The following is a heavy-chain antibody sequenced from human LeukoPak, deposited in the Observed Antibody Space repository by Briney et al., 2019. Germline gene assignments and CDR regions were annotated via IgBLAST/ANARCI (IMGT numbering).Heavy chain of an antibody. V-gene: IGHV3-43*02. CDR3: AKDARLIHLWSIVYYYHYMDV. CDR1: GFTFDGHA. CDR2: ISGDGDRT. D-gene: IGHD5-18*01. J-gene: IGHJ6*03. Sequence: GGSLRLSCAASGFTFDGHAMHWVRQAPGKGLEWVSVISGDGDRTYYADSVKGRFTVSRDNSKNSLYLQLNSLRSEDTALYYCAKDARLIHLWSIVYYYHYMDVWGKGTVVTVSS.